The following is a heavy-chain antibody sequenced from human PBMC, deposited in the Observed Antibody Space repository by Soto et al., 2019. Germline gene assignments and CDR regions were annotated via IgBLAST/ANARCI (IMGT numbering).Heavy chain of an antibody. CDR3: AXRERAAGTDWWFDP. J-gene: IGHJ5*02. Sequence: SETLSLTCTVSGGSIISSSFHWGLIRQPPGKGLEWIGSIYYSGSTYYSPSLKSRVTISVDTSKNQFSLKLSSVTAADTAVYYCAXRERAAGTDWWFDPWGQGTLVT. V-gene: IGHV4-39*01. CDR2: IYYSGST. D-gene: IGHD6-13*01. CDR1: GGSIISSSFH.